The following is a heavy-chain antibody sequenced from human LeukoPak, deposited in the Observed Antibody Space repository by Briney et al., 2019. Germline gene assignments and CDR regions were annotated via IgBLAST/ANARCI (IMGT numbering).Heavy chain of an antibody. CDR2: IVVGSGNT. CDR3: AADRGYGSGFYWFDP. V-gene: IGHV1-58*02. J-gene: IGHJ5*02. D-gene: IGHD3-10*01. CDR1: GGTFSSYA. Sequence: ASVKVSCKASGGTFSSYAISWVRQAPGQGLEWIGWIVVGSGNTNYAQKFQERVTITRDMSTSTAYMELSSLRSEDTAVYYCAADRGYGSGFYWFDPWGQGTLVTVSS.